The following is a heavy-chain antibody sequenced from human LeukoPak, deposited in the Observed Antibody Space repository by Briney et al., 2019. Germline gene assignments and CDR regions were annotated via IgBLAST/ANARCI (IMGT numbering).Heavy chain of an antibody. Sequence: SETLSLTCAVYGGSFSGYYWSWIRQPPGKGLEWIGEINHSGSTNYNPSLKSRVTISVDTSKNQFSLKLSSVTAADTAVYYCARQQNSSGWYLYYYYYYMDVWGKGTTVTVSS. D-gene: IGHD6-19*01. CDR3: ARQQNSSGWYLYYYYYYMDV. CDR2: INHSGST. V-gene: IGHV4-34*01. CDR1: GGSFSGYY. J-gene: IGHJ6*03.